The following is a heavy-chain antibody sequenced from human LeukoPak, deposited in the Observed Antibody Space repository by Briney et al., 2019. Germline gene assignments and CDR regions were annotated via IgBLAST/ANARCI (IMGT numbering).Heavy chain of an antibody. CDR3: ARAGVVPAAINRAFDI. CDR2: IYHNGDT. J-gene: IGHJ3*02. V-gene: IGHV4-30-4*08. Sequence: PSETLSLTCIVSGGSIISGDYYWSWIRQPPGKGLEWIEYIYHNGDTYYNPSLKSRVSISVDTSKNQFSLKLSSVTAADTAVYYCARAGVVPAAINRAFDIWGQGSVVTVSS. D-gene: IGHD2-2*02. CDR1: GGSIISGDYY.